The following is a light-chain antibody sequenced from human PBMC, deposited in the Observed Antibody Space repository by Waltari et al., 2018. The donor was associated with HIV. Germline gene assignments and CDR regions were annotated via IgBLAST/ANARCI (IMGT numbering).Light chain of an antibody. CDR3: AAKAGSTKFVR. Sequence: QSALTQPASVSGSPGQSITISCTGSSSDVGSYKHVSWYQQHPGKAPRLIIYEVSKRASGGANGYCFSKLGNTAYLNVAGLRVEDEADYYCAAKAGSTKFVRFGGRTKLTAL. CDR2: EVS. J-gene: IGLJ2*01. V-gene: IGLV2-23*02. CDR1: SSDVGSYKH.